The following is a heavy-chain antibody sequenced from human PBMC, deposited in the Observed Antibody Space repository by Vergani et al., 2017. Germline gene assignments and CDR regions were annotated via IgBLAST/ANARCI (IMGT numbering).Heavy chain of an antibody. CDR1: GYNFNDYH. CDR3: ARGRQWRLTEYLYGMDV. Sequence: QVQLVQSEAEVKKPGASVKVFCKTSGYNFNDYHIHWVRQAPGQGLEWMGWINPNSGNPTYAPGFTGRFVFSLDTSVSTAYLQISGLKAEDSAVYYCARGRQWRLTEYLYGMDVWGQGTTVTVSS. J-gene: IGHJ6*02. V-gene: IGHV7-4-1*02. CDR2: INPNSGNP. D-gene: IGHD6-19*01.